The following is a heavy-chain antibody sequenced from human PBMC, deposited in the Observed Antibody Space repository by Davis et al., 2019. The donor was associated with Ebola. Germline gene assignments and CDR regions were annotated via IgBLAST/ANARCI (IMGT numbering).Heavy chain of an antibody. V-gene: IGHV1-8*03. Sequence: ASVKVSCKASGYTFTSYDINWVRQATGQGLEWMGWMNPNSGNTGYAQKFQGRVTITRNTSISTAYMELSSLRSEDTAVYYCARAQTNVYYDYIWGSYEGGYYYGMDVWGQGTTVTVSS. D-gene: IGHD3-16*01. CDR1: GYTFTSYD. CDR3: ARAQTNVYYDYIWGSYEGGYYYGMDV. CDR2: MNPNSGNT. J-gene: IGHJ6*02.